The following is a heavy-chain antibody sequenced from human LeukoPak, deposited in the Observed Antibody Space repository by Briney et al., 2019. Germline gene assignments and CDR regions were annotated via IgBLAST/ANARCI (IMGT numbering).Heavy chain of an antibody. CDR3: AKDRPGGFYD. CDR1: GFTFSDFA. CDR2: IEGTGGGT. V-gene: IGHV3-23*01. D-gene: IGHD3-3*01. Sequence: GGSLRLSCAASGFTFSDFAMSWVRQPPGKGLEWFSAIEGTGGGTFNADSVKGRFTISRDNSKNTLYLQMSSLRAEDTAVYYYAKDRPGGFYDWGQGTLVTVSS. J-gene: IGHJ4*02.